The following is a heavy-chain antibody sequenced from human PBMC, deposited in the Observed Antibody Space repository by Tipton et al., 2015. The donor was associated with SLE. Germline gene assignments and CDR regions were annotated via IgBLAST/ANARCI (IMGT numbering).Heavy chain of an antibody. J-gene: IGHJ6*02. CDR3: AGFQNYDSSGYYYEYYGMDV. CDR1: GGSISSYY. CDR2: IYYSGST. Sequence: TLSLTCTVSGGSISSYYWSWIRQPPGKGLEWIGYIYYSGSTNYNPSLKSRVTIPVDTSKNQFSLKLSSVTAADTAVYYCAGFQNYDSSGYYYEYYGMDVWGQGTTVTVSS. V-gene: IGHV4-59*12. D-gene: IGHD3-22*01.